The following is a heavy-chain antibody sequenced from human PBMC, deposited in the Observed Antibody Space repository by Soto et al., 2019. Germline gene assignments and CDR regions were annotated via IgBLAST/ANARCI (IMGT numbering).Heavy chain of an antibody. Sequence: QVQLVESGGGVVQPGRSLRLSCAASGFTFSNYGMHWVRQAPGKGLEWVAVIWYDGSNKYYADSVTGRFTISRDNSKNALYLQMNRLRAEDTAVYYCASGLDYSSSSQSPPEYWGQGTLVTVS. CDR1: GFTFSNYG. J-gene: IGHJ4*02. D-gene: IGHD6-6*01. V-gene: IGHV3-33*01. CDR3: ASGLDYSSSSQSPPEY. CDR2: IWYDGSNK.